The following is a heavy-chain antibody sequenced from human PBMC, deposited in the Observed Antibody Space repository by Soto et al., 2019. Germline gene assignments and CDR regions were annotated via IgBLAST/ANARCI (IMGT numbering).Heavy chain of an antibody. CDR1: GYTFTSYY. CDR2: FNPTGDTA. Sequence: ASVKVSCKASGYTFTSYYIHWVRQAPGQGLGWMGIFNPTGDTASYAQKLQGRVTMTRDTSTGTAYMELGSLRSEDTAVYYCARGGRIVDTGIGYYYYHAMDVWGQGTTVTVSS. D-gene: IGHD5-18*01. J-gene: IGHJ6*02. CDR3: ARGGRIVDTGIGYYYYHAMDV. V-gene: IGHV1-46*01.